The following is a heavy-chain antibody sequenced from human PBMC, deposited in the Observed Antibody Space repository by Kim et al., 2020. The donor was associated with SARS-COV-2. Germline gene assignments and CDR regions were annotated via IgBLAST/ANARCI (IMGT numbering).Heavy chain of an antibody. V-gene: IGHV3-43*01. CDR2: DGGRT. Sequence: DGGRTSYADSVKSRITIWRDNSKNSMYLQMNTLTAEHNAFYFCAKGGPQDWGQGTLVTVSP. CDR3: AKGGPQD. D-gene: IGHD3-16*01. J-gene: IGHJ4*02.